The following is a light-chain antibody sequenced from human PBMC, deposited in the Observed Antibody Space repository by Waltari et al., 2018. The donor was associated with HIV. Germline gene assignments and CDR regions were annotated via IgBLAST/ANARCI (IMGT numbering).Light chain of an antibody. J-gene: IGLJ3*02. V-gene: IGLV7-43*01. CDR2: SAD. CDR1: TGAVTSSSY. CDR3: LLYYGGRQPTWV. Sequence: VVTQEPSLTVSPGGTVTLTCTSSTGAVTSSSYASWFQQRPGQAPRPLIYSADKRHSWTPDHFSGSLLGAKAALTLFGAQPEDEADYFCLLYYGGRQPTWVFGGGDQVDR.